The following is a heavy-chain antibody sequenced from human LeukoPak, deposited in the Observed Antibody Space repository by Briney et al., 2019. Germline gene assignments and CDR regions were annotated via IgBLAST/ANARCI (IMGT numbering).Heavy chain of an antibody. J-gene: IGHJ6*02. CDR2: INHSGST. V-gene: IGHV4-34*01. D-gene: IGHD7-27*01. CDR1: GGSFSGYY. Sequence: SETLSLTCAVYGGSFSGYYWSWIRQPPGKGLEWIGEINHSGSTNYNPSLKSRVTISVDTSKNQFSLKLSSVTAADTAVYYCARPGQLGSLHYGLDVWGQGTTVTVSS. CDR3: ARPGQLGSLHYGLDV.